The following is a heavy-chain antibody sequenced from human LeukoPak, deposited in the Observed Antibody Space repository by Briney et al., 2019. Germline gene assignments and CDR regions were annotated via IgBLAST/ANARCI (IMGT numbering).Heavy chain of an antibody. D-gene: IGHD4-11*01. Sequence: RWASVKVSCKASGGTFSSYAISWVRQAPGQGLEWMGGIIPIFGTANYAQKFQGRVTITADESTSTAYMELSSLRSEDTAVYYCAREPYYSNYAPGRLLANAFDIWGQGTMVTVSS. J-gene: IGHJ3*02. CDR3: AREPYYSNYAPGRLLANAFDI. V-gene: IGHV1-69*13. CDR2: IIPIFGTA. CDR1: GGTFSSYA.